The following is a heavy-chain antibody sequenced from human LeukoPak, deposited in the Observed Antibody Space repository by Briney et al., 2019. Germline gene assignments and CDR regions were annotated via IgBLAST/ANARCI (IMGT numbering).Heavy chain of an antibody. D-gene: IGHD5-18*01. V-gene: IGHV1-69*13. CDR1: GGTFSSYA. CDR3: ASSRGYSYGYNY. J-gene: IGHJ4*02. CDR2: IIPIFGTA. Sequence: GASVKVSCKASGGTFSSYAISCVRQAPGQGLEWMGGIIPIFGTANYAQKFQGRVTITADESTSTAYMELSSLRSEDTAVYYCASSRGYSYGYNYWGQGTLVTVSS.